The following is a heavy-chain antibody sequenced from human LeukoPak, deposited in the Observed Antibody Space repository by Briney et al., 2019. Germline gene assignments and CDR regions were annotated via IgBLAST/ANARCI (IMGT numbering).Heavy chain of an antibody. D-gene: IGHD6-13*01. J-gene: IGHJ4*02. CDR1: RFTFSSYS. V-gene: IGHV3-21*01. CDR3: ARGLAAAGTDY. Sequence: PGGSLRLSCAASRFTFSSYSMNWVRQAPGKGLEWVSSISSSSSYIYYADSVKGRFTISRDNAKNSLYLQMNSLRAEDTAVYYCARGLAAAGTDYWGQGTLVTVSS. CDR2: ISSSSSYI.